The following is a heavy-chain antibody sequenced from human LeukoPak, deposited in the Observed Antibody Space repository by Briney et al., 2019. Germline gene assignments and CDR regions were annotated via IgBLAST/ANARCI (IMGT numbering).Heavy chain of an antibody. D-gene: IGHD5-18*01. Sequence: SETLSLTCTVSGGSISSNTYYWGWIRQPPGKGLEWVGSIYYSGSTYYNPSLKSRVTISVDTSKNQFSLKLSSVTAADTAVYYCARDYQGGYGDKTVDYWGQGTLVTVSS. J-gene: IGHJ4*02. CDR2: IYYSGST. V-gene: IGHV4-39*07. CDR3: ARDYQGGYGDKTVDY. CDR1: GGSISSNTYY.